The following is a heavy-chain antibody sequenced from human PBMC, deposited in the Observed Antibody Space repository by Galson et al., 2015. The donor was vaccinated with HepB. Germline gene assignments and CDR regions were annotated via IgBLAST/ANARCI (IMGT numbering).Heavy chain of an antibody. CDR2: ISTSGSV. Sequence: SLRLSCAVSGFSFRDYFMSWIRQTPGKGLEWVSYISTSGSVKYAENVKGRFTISRDNAGNSLHLHMRSLTVEDTAIYYCAREKSGNFYTFDSWGQGTLVTVSS. CDR3: AREKSGNFYTFDS. CDR1: GFSFRDYF. D-gene: IGHD1-26*01. V-gene: IGHV3-11*01. J-gene: IGHJ4*02.